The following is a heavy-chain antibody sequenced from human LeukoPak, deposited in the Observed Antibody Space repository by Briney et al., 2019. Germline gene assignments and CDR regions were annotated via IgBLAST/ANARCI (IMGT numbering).Heavy chain of an antibody. CDR1: GFTFSTYA. CDR3: AKEGSTGVFDY. CDR2: ISGDSGNT. D-gene: IGHD7-27*01. J-gene: IGHJ4*02. V-gene: IGHV3-23*01. Sequence: LTGGSVRLSCAASGFTFSTYAMSWVRQAPGKGLEGVSGISGDSGNTYYADSVKGRFTISRDNSKNTLYLQMNSLRAEDTAVYYCAKEGSTGVFDYWGQGTVVSVSS.